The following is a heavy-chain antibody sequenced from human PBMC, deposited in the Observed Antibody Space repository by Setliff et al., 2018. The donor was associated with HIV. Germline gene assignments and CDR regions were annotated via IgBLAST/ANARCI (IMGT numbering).Heavy chain of an antibody. V-gene: IGHV4-39*07. J-gene: IGHJ5*02. Sequence: ASETLSLTCSVSGGSISSSNYYWGWIRQPPGKRLEWIGSIYHSGSTYYNPSLKSRVSMSVDTSKKQISLRLHSVTAADTAVYYCARGVYSGYEPWGQGTLVTVSS. CDR2: IYHSGST. CDR3: ARGVYSGYEP. D-gene: IGHD5-12*01. CDR1: GGSISSSNYY.